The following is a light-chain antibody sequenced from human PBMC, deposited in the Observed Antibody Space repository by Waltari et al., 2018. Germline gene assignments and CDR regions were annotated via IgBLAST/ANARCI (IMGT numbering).Light chain of an antibody. CDR1: TGAVTIDHH. V-gene: IGLV7-43*01. CDR2: STT. J-gene: IGLJ2*01. Sequence: QIVVTQEPSMTVSPGGTVTLTCGSSTGAVTIDHHANWFRQKPGQAPRPFIYSTTKTYSWTPVRFSPSLLGDKAALTLSPVQPEDEAVYYCLLYYGGAHIFGGGTKLTVL. CDR3: LLYYGGAHI.